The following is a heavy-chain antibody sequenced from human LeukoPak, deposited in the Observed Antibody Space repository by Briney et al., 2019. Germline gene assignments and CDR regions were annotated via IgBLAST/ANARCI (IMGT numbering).Heavy chain of an antibody. CDR3: ARKKYDIYNWFDP. V-gene: IGHV4-61*01. J-gene: IGHJ5*02. CDR2: ISYTGST. D-gene: IGHD3-9*01. CDR1: GGPVSSFSYY. Sequence: SETLSLTCTVSGGPVSSFSYYWNWIRQPPGKRLEWIGYISYTGSTNYNPSLKSRVTISVDTSKNQFSLKLSSVTAADTAVYYCARKKYDIYNWFDPWGQGTLVTVSS.